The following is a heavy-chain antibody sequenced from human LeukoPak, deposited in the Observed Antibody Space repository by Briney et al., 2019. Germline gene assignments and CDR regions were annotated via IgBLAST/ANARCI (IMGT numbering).Heavy chain of an antibody. Sequence: GGSLRLSCAASGFTFSSYAMHWVRQAPGKGLEWVAVIWYDGSNKYYADSVKGRFTISRDNSKNTLYLQMNSLRAEDTAMYYCAKEFPSSSLLTIQHWGQGXLVTVSS. CDR2: IWYDGSNK. D-gene: IGHD2-2*01. J-gene: IGHJ1*01. CDR3: AKEFPSSSLLTIQH. CDR1: GFTFSSYA. V-gene: IGHV3-33*06.